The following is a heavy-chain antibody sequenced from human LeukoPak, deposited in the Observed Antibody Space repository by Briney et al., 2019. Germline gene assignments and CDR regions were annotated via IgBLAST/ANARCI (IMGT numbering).Heavy chain of an antibody. Sequence: GASVKVSCKASGYTFTGYYMHWVRQAPGQGLEWMGWINPNSGGTNYAQKFQGRVTMTRDTSISTAYMELSRLRSDDTAVYYCARGAFRYSSGRWDWFDPWGQGTLVTVSS. CDR2: INPNSGGT. CDR1: GYTFTGYY. CDR3: ARGAFRYSSGRWDWFDP. J-gene: IGHJ5*02. D-gene: IGHD6-19*01. V-gene: IGHV1-2*02.